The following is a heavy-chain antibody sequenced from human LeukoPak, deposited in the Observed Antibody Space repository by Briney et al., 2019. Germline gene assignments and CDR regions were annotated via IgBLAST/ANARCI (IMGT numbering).Heavy chain of an antibody. J-gene: IGHJ6*03. CDR1: GYSISSGYY. D-gene: IGHD5-18*01. Sequence: PSETLSLTCTVSGYSISSGYYWGWIRQPPGKGLEWIGSIYHSGSTYYNPSLKSRVTISVDTSKNQFSLKLSSVTAADTAVYYCARCGGRQLWSYYYYYYMDVWGKGTTVTVSS. V-gene: IGHV4-38-2*02. CDR3: ARCGGRQLWSYYYYYYMDV. CDR2: IYHSGST.